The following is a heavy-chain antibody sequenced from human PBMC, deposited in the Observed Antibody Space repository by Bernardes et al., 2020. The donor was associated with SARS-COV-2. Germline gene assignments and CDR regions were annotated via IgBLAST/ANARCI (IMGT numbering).Heavy chain of an antibody. D-gene: IGHD3-10*01. Sequence: ASVKVSCKGSGYSFTDYYMFWVRQAPGQGLEWMGWINPRSGGTEYAQKFQGRVTMTRDTYTSTVYMELSRLGFDDTAVYFCARLGETYYYFGMDVWGQGTTVTVSS. J-gene: IGHJ6*02. V-gene: IGHV1-2*02. CDR3: ARLGETYYYFGMDV. CDR1: GYSFTDYY. CDR2: INPRSGGT.